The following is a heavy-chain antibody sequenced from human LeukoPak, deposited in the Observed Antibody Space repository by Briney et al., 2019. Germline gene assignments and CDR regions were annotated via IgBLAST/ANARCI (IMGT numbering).Heavy chain of an antibody. D-gene: IGHD5-18*01. CDR2: ISNDGSKK. CDR3: AKDRYSYAFEYSDS. Sequence: QTGGSLRLSCAASGFTFSSYGMHWVRQAPGKGLDWVAVISNDGSKKYHADSVEGRFTISRDNSKNTLSLQVSSLRTEDTAVYYCAKDRYSYAFEYSDSWGQGTLVTVSS. J-gene: IGHJ4*02. CDR1: GFTFSSYG. V-gene: IGHV3-30*18.